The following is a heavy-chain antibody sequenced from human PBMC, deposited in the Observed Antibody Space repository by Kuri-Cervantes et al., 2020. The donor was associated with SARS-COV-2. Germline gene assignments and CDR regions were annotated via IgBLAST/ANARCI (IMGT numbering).Heavy chain of an antibody. J-gene: IGHJ3*02. CDR2: INPSGGST. Sequence: ASVKVSCKASGYTFTSYYMHWVRQAPGQGLEWMGIINPSGGSTSYAQKFQGRVTMTRDTSTSTVYMELSSLRSEDTAVYYCARDRPYCSGGSCFYAFDIWGQGTMVTVSS. CDR3: ARDRPYCSGGSCFYAFDI. D-gene: IGHD2-15*01. CDR1: GYTFTSYY. V-gene: IGHV1-46*01.